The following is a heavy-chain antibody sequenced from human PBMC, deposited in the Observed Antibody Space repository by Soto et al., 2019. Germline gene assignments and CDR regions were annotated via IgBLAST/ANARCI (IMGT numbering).Heavy chain of an antibody. V-gene: IGHV3-21*01. CDR1: GFTFSSYS. D-gene: IGHD3-22*01. CDR2: ISSSSSYI. Sequence: GGSLRLSCAASGFTFSSYSMNWVRQAPGKGLEWVSSISSSSSYIYYADSVKGRFTISRDNAKNSLYLQMNSLRAEDTAVYFCARYYYSSAYYPFDYWGQGTLVTVSS. J-gene: IGHJ4*02. CDR3: ARYYYSSAYYPFDY.